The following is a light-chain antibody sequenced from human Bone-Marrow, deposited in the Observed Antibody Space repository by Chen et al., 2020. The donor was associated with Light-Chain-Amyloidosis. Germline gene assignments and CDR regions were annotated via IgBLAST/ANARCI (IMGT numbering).Light chain of an antibody. CDR2: GSS. CDR1: QTISSNY. V-gene: IGKV3-20*01. Sequence: EIVLTQSPGTLSLSPGEGANLSCRASQTISSNYLTWYQPKLGQAPRLLIYGSSSRATGIPDRFTGSGSGTDFTLTVNGLEPEDFAMYYCQQYGTSPLTFGGGTKVEIK. CDR3: QQYGTSPLT. J-gene: IGKJ4*01.